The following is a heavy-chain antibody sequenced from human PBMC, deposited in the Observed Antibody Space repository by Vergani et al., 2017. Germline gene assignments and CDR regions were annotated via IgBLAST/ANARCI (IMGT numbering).Heavy chain of an antibody. CDR3: TTPTGNYYYGMDV. Sequence: EVQLVESGGGLVKPGGSLRLSCAASGFTFSNAWMSWVRKAPGKGLEWVGRIKSKTDGGTTDYAAPVKGRFTISRDDSKNTLYLQMNSLKTEDTAVYYCTTPTGNYYYGMDVWGQGTTVTVSS. J-gene: IGHJ6*02. CDR2: IKSKTDGGTT. V-gene: IGHV3-15*01. D-gene: IGHD3-10*01. CDR1: GFTFSNAW.